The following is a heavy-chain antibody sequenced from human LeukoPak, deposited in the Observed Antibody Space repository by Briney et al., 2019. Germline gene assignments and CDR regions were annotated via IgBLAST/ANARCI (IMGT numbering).Heavy chain of an antibody. Sequence: GGSLRLACAASGFTFRNYWMTWVRQAPGKGLEWVANIKQDGSEKYFVDSVKGRFTISRDNAKNSLYLQMNSLRAEDTAVYFCARVSILNLGELSEAFDIWGQGTMVTVSS. CDR3: ARVSILNLGELSEAFDI. CDR2: IKQDGSEK. CDR1: GFTFRNYW. D-gene: IGHD3-16*02. V-gene: IGHV3-7*05. J-gene: IGHJ3*02.